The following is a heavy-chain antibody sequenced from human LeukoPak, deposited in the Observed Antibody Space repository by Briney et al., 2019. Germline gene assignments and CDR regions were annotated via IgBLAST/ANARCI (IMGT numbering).Heavy chain of an antibody. CDR2: IKTDGSIT. CDR3: AKEDIPAAISLMYMDV. CDR1: GFSFSVFW. Sequence: GGSLRLSCAASGFSFSVFWMHWVRQAPGKGPVWVSRIKTDGSITDYADSVKGRFTISRDNAKNTLYLRMNSLRAEDTAVYYCAKEDIPAAISLMYMDVWGKGTTVTVSS. V-gene: IGHV3-74*01. J-gene: IGHJ6*03. D-gene: IGHD2-2*01.